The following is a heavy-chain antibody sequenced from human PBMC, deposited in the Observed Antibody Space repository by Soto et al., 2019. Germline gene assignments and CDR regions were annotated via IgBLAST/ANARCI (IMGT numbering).Heavy chain of an antibody. CDR1: GSSLSDVNVG. CDR2: IFSNDEK. J-gene: IGHJ4*02. D-gene: IGHD1-1*01. Sequence: QVTLKESGPMLVKPTETLTLTCTDSGSSLSDVNVGVTWVRQPPGKALEWLAHIFSNDEKSYRTSLKSRLTISKDTSKSHVVLSMTNMDPVDTATYYCARISRYAYDFVYWDQGTLVTVSS. CDR3: ARISRYAYDFVY. V-gene: IGHV2-26*01.